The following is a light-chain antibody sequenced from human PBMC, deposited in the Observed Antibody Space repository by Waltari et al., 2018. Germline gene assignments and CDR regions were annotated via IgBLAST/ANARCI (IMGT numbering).Light chain of an antibody. V-gene: IGKV3-11*01. Sequence: EIVLTQSPATLSLSPGDRATLSCRASQSVGSYLAWYQQKPGQTPRLLIYDTSTSATGIPDRFSGSGSGTVFTLTISSLEPEDFAVYYCQQRSNWPLTFGGGTKVEV. CDR2: DTS. J-gene: IGKJ4*01. CDR3: QQRSNWPLT. CDR1: QSVGSY.